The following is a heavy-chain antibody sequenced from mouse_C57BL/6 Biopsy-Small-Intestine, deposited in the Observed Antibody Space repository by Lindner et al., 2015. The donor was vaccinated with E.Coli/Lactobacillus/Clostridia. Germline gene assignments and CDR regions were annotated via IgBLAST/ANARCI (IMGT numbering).Heavy chain of an antibody. D-gene: IGHD2-3*01. CDR3: ARDPRLSARGELDF. CDR1: GYMFTNYG. V-gene: IGHV1S126*01. J-gene: IGHJ4*01. CDR2: ISSYDGKT. Sequence: SVKVSCKASGYMFTNYGISWVRQAPGQGLEWVGWISSYDGKTNYAQKFQDRVSVTTDTSTNTAFMELRRLRSDDTATYYCARDPRLSARGELDFWGQGTLVTVSS.